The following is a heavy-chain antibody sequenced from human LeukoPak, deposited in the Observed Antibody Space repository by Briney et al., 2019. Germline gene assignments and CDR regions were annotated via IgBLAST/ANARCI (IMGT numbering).Heavy chain of an antibody. J-gene: IGHJ4*02. CDR3: ARGGYYYDSSGYYPIDY. D-gene: IGHD3-22*01. Sequence: GGSLRLSCAASGFTFDDYGMSWVRQAPGKGLEWVSGINWNGGSTGYADSVKGRFTISRDNAKNSLYLQMNSLRAEDTALYHCARGGYYYDSSGYYPIDYWGQGTLVTVSS. CDR2: INWNGGST. CDR1: GFTFDDYG. V-gene: IGHV3-20*01.